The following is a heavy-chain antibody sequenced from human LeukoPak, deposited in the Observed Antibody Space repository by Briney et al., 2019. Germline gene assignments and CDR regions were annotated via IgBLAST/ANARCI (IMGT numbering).Heavy chain of an antibody. J-gene: IGHJ4*02. V-gene: IGHV3-11*01. CDR2: ISTSGSIT. Sequence: GGSLRLSCAASGFTFSDYYMSWIRQTPGKGLVWVSYISTSGSITSYADSLKGRFTISRDSAKNSLYLQMNGLRADDTAVYYCARLGGSGWSKDYWGQGTLVTVSS. D-gene: IGHD6-19*01. CDR3: ARLGGSGWSKDY. CDR1: GFTFSDYY.